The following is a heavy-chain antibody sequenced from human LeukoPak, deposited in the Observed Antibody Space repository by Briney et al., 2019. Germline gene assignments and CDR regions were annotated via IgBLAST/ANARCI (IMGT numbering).Heavy chain of an antibody. CDR3: ARWITMVRGDRFDP. J-gene: IGHJ5*02. Sequence: GGSLRLSSAASGFTFSSYGMHWVRQAPGKGLEWVAVVWYDGSNKYYADSVKGRFTISRDNSNNTLYLQMNSLRAEDTAVYYCARWITMVRGDRFDPWGQGTLVIVSS. V-gene: IGHV3-33*01. CDR2: VWYDGSNK. D-gene: IGHD3-10*01. CDR1: GFTFSSYG.